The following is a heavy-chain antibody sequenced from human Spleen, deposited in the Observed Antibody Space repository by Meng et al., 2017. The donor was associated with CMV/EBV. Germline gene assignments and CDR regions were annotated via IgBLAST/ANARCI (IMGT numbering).Heavy chain of an antibody. CDR2: ISWKSDKI. Sequence: SLKISCAASGFAFEDYAMYWVRQAPGKGLEWVSGISWKSDKIGYADSVKGRFTISRDNAKNSLYLEMNSLRGEDTALYYCAKGVHSGRYGNDGMDVWGQGTTVTVSS. CDR3: AKGVHSGRYGNDGMDV. D-gene: IGHD1-26*01. CDR1: GFAFEDYA. V-gene: IGHV3-9*01. J-gene: IGHJ6*02.